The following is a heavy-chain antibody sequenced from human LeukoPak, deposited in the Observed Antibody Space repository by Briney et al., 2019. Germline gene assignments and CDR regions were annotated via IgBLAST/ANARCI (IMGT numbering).Heavy chain of an antibody. V-gene: IGHV3-7*03. Sequence: GGSLRLSCAASGFTFRNYWMSWVRQAPGKGLEWVANIKQDGSEKHYADSVKGRFTISRDNAKNSLYLQMNSLRAEDMALYYCAKGSEVDTAMVTGYFDYWGQGTLVTVSS. CDR3: AKGSEVDTAMVTGYFDY. D-gene: IGHD5-18*01. CDR1: GFTFRNYW. CDR2: IKQDGSEK. J-gene: IGHJ4*02.